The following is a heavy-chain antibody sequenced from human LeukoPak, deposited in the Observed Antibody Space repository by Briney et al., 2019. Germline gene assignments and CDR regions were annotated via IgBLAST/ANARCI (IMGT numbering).Heavy chain of an antibody. CDR1: GGSISSYY. V-gene: IGHV4-59*08. CDR3: ARYSGSYVAFDI. J-gene: IGHJ3*02. Sequence: LETLSLTCTVSGGSISSYYWSWIRQPPGKGLEWIGYIYYSGSTNYNPSLKSRVTISVDTSKNQFSLKLSSVTAADTAVYYCARYSGSYVAFDIWGQGTMVTVSS. CDR2: IYYSGST. D-gene: IGHD1-26*01.